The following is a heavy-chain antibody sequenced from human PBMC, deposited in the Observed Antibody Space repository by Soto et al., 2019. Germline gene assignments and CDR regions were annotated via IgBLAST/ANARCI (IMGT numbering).Heavy chain of an antibody. CDR1: GFTFSSFA. J-gene: IGHJ4*02. D-gene: IGHD6-19*01. Sequence: QVQLLESGGGVVQPGRSLRLSCAASGFTFSSFAIHWVRQAPGTGLEWVAVISYDGSNKLYADSVKGRFTISRDNSNKTVHLQMNSLRTEEAAVYYCARDRGSSGWFRPDFDHWGQATLVPVSS. V-gene: IGHV3-30-3*01. CDR2: ISYDGSNK. CDR3: ARDRGSSGWFRPDFDH.